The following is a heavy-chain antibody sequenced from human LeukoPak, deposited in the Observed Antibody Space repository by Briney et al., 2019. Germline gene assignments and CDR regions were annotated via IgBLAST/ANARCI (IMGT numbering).Heavy chain of an antibody. CDR2: ISASGGST. Sequence: PGGCLRLSCAASGFTFSSYAMSWVRQAPGKGLEWVSGISASGGSTYYADSVKGRFTISRDNSKNTLYLQMNSLRTEDTAVYYCAKAEGYDILTGLDYWGQETLVTVSS. CDR1: GFTFSSYA. V-gene: IGHV3-23*01. J-gene: IGHJ4*02. D-gene: IGHD3-9*01. CDR3: AKAEGYDILTGLDY.